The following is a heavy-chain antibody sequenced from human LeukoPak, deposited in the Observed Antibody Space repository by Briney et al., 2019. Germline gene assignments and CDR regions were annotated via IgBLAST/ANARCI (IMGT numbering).Heavy chain of an antibody. D-gene: IGHD2-2*01. J-gene: IGHJ5*02. CDR3: ARYGIKVPAAMGLDP. CDR1: GFTVSSHY. Sequence: GGSLRLSCAASGFTVSSHYVTWVRQAPGKGLEWVSVIYSGLRADYADSVKGRFTISRDNSKNTLYLQMNSLRVEDTAVYYCARYGIKVPAAMGLDPWGQGTLVTVSS. CDR2: IYSGLRA. V-gene: IGHV3-53*01.